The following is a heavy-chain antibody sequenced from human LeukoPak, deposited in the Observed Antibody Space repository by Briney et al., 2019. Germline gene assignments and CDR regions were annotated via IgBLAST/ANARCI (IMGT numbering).Heavy chain of an antibody. D-gene: IGHD6-19*01. Sequence: GASVKVSCKASGYTFTSYTMNWVRQAPGQGLEWMGRINTNTGNPTYAQDYTGRFVFSLDTSVSTAYLQISSLKAEDTAVYYCARDTYGPRISSGWYLPFDPWGQGTLVTVSS. CDR2: INTNTGNP. J-gene: IGHJ5*02. V-gene: IGHV7-4-1*02. CDR3: ARDTYGPRISSGWYLPFDP. CDR1: GYTFTSYT.